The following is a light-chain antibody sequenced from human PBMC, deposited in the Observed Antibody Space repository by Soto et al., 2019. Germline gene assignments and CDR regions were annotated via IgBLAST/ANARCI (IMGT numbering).Light chain of an antibody. CDR2: RND. Sequence: QSVLTQPPSASGTPGQRVTISCSGSSSNIGSNYVNWYQHLPGTAPKLLIYRNDQRPSGVPDRFSGSKSGTSASLAISGLRSEDEADYCCATRDDSLSGHWLFGGGTKLTVL. J-gene: IGLJ3*02. CDR1: SSNIGSNY. CDR3: ATRDDSLSGHWL. V-gene: IGLV1-47*01.